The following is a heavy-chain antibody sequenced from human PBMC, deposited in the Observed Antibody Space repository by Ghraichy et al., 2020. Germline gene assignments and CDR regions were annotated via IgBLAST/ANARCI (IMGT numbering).Heavy chain of an antibody. CDR1: GLTFSTYW. CDR2: INRDGREK. V-gene: IGHV3-7*03. Sequence: GGSLRLSCAASGLTFSTYWMTWVRQAPGKGLEWVANINRDGREKYYVASVKGRFTISRDNAKNSLYLQMNGLRAEDTAVYYCSSGDTFDIWGQGTMVAVAS. J-gene: IGHJ3*02. CDR3: SSGDTFDI. D-gene: IGHD3-10*01.